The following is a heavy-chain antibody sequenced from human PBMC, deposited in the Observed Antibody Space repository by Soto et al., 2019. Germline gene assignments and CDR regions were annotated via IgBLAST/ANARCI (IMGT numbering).Heavy chain of an antibody. V-gene: IGHV3-30*18. Sequence: GGSLRLSCAASGFTFSSYGMHWVRQAPGKGLEWVAVISDGGSNTYYADSVKGRFTISRDNSKNTLYLQMNSLRAEDTAVYYCAKDLAPQQLAHDAFDIWGQGTMVTVSS. CDR1: GFTFSSYG. J-gene: IGHJ3*02. CDR2: ISDGGSNT. CDR3: AKDLAPQQLAHDAFDI. D-gene: IGHD6-13*01.